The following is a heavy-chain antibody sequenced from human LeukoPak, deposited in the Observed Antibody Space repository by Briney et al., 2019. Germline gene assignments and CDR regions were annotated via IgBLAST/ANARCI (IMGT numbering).Heavy chain of an antibody. Sequence: PSETLSLTCAISGYSISSGYWWSWVRQPPGKGLEWIGEIHHTGRTNYSPSLKSRVTISVDKSKNQFSLKLTSVTAADTAVYYCARNGDYSADSWGQGTLLTVSS. CDR3: ARNGDYSADS. V-gene: IGHV4-4*02. J-gene: IGHJ4*02. CDR1: GYSISSGYW. D-gene: IGHD4-17*01. CDR2: IHHTGRT.